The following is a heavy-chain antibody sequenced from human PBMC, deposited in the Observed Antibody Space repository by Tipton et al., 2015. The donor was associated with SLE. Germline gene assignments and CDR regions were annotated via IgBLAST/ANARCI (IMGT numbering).Heavy chain of an antibody. D-gene: IGHD1-1*01. CDR2: IYPGDSDT. J-gene: IGHJ3*01. V-gene: IGHV5-51*03. CDR3: AKRGGAWNAALYTFDV. Sequence: QSGAEVKKPGESLKISCRGSGYTFTNSWIGWVRQMPGKGLEWMGTIYPGDSDTRYSPSFEGQVTISADKSVSAAYLHWTSVKASDTAIYYCAKRGGAWNAALYTFDVWGQGTAVTVSS. CDR1: GYTFTNSW.